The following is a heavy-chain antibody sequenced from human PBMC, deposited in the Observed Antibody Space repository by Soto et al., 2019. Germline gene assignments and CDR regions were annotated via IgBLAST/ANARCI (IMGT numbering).Heavy chain of an antibody. J-gene: IGHJ6*02. V-gene: IGHV3-49*03. Sequence: GGSLRLSCPASGFTFGDYAMSWFRQAPGKGLEWVGVVRSKAYGGTSDYAASVKGRFTISRDDSKSIAYLQMNTLRTEDTAVYWCSRYTYTSRYSYYGMDVWGHGTTVTVSS. D-gene: IGHD6-13*01. CDR2: VRSKAYGGTS. CDR3: SRYTYTSRYSYYGMDV. CDR1: GFTFGDYA.